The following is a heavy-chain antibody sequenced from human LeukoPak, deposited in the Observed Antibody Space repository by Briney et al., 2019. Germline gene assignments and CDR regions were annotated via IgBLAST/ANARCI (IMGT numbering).Heavy chain of an antibody. D-gene: IGHD6-13*01. CDR1: GGTFSIYA. V-gene: IGHV1-69*01. Sequence: SSVTVSCKASGGTFSIYAISWVRQAPGQGLEWMGGIIPIFGTANYAQKFQGRVTITADESTSTAYMELSSLRSEDTAVYYCARQGELGAFDIWGQGTMVTVSS. CDR3: ARQGELGAFDI. CDR2: IIPIFGTA. J-gene: IGHJ3*02.